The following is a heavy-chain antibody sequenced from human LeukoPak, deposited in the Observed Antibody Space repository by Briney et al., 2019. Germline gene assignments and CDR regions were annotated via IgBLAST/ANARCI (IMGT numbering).Heavy chain of an antibody. CDR3: ARQGYCSSTSCYNRGFFDY. J-gene: IGHJ4*02. CDR2: IYYSGRT. CDR1: RDSISSSIYY. D-gene: IGHD2-2*01. Sequence: PSETLSLTCTVSRDSISSSIYYSGWIRQPPGKGLEWIGTIYYSGRTIYNPSLKSRGTIYVDASRTQFSLKLSSVTAADTAMYYCARQGYCSSTSCYNRGFFDYWGQGTLVTVSS. V-gene: IGHV4-39*01.